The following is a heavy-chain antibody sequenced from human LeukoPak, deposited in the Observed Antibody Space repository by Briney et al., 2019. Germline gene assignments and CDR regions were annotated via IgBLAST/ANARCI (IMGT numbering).Heavy chain of an antibody. CDR1: GFTFSSYG. Sequence: GGSLRLSCAASGFTFSSYGMHWVRQAPGKGLEWVAFIRYDGSNKYYADSVKGRFTISRDNSKNTLYLQMNSLRAEDTAVYYCAKTTIFGVVPRPLNWFDPWGQGTLVTVSS. CDR2: IRYDGSNK. J-gene: IGHJ5*02. CDR3: AKTTIFGVVPRPLNWFDP. D-gene: IGHD3-3*01. V-gene: IGHV3-30*02.